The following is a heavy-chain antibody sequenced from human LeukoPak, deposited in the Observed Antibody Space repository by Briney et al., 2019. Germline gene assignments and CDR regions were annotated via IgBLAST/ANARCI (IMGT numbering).Heavy chain of an antibody. CDR3: ARDQNKYDSSGYYYYQYGMDV. V-gene: IGHV4-30-4*01. D-gene: IGHD3-22*01. Sequence: SETLSLTCTVSGGSISSGDYYWTWIRQPPGKGLEWIGYIYYSGSTHYNPSLKSRVSISVDTAKNQFSLNPSSVTAADTAVYYCARDQNKYDSSGYYYYQYGMDVWGQGTTVTVAS. CDR2: IYYSGST. J-gene: IGHJ6*02. CDR1: GGSISSGDYY.